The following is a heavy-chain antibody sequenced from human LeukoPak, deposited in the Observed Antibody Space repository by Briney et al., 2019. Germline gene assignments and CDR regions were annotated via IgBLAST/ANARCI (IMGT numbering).Heavy chain of an antibody. D-gene: IGHD6-6*01. CDR3: AKDRQSSSSSHFFDS. CDR2: ISGSGGSP. CDR1: GFIYSSYV. J-gene: IGHJ4*02. V-gene: IGHV3-23*01. Sequence: GGSLRLSCAASGFIYSSYVMTWVRQAPGKGLEWVSSISGSGGSPYYADSAKGRFTISRDNSKNTLYLQMNNLRAEDTAIYYCAKDRQSSSSSHFFDSWGQGTLVTVSS.